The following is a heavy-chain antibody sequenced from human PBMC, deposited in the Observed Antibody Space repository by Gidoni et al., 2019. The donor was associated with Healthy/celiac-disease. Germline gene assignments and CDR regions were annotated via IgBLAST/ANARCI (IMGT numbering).Heavy chain of an antibody. CDR3: ARGGSSGYDFDY. V-gene: IGHV3-13*01. CDR2: IGTAGDT. Sequence: EVQLVESGGGLVQPGGSLRLSWAASGFTFSSYDMHWVRQATGKGLEWVSAIGTAGDTYYPGSVKGRFTISRENAKNSLYLQMNSLRAGDTAVYYCARGGSSGYDFDYWGQGTLVTVSS. CDR1: GFTFSSYD. J-gene: IGHJ4*02. D-gene: IGHD3-22*01.